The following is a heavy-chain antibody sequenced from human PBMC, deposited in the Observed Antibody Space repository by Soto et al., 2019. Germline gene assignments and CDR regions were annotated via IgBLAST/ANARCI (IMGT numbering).Heavy chain of an antibody. CDR3: ARDIRGPGYSSSWHWFDP. CDR2: IYYSGST. J-gene: IGHJ5*02. D-gene: IGHD6-13*01. CDR1: GGSISSYY. V-gene: IGHV4-59*01. Sequence: QVQLQESGPGLVKPSETLSLTCTVSGGSISSYYWSWIRQPPGKGLEWIGYIYYSGSTNYNPSLKSRVTISVDTSKNQFSLKLSSVTAADTAVYYCARDIRGPGYSSSWHWFDPWGQGTLVTVSS.